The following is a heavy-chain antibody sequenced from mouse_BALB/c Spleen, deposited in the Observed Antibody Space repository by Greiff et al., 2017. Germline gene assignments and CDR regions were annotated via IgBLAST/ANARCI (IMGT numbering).Heavy chain of an antibody. CDR2: ISTYYGNT. CDR1: GYTFTDYA. Sequence: VQLQQSGPELVRPGVSVKISCKGSGYTFTDYAMHWVKQSHAKSLEWIGVISTYYGNTNYNQKFKGKATMTVDKSSSTAYMELARLTSEDSAIYYCARWGGYAMDYWGQGTSVTVSS. V-gene: IGHV1-67*01. CDR3: ARWGGYAMDY. J-gene: IGHJ4*01.